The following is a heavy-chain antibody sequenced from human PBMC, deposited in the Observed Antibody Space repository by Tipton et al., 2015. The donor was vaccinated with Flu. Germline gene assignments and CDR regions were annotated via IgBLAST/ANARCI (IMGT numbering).Heavy chain of an antibody. CDR3: TNGGSQTTYGDHDIDAFDI. V-gene: IGHV3-73*01. CDR2: IRSKANSYAT. CDR1: GFTFSGSA. D-gene: IGHD4-17*01. J-gene: IGHJ3*02. Sequence: QLVQSGGGLVQPGGSLKLSCAASGFTFSGSAMHWIRQASGKGLEWVGRIRSKANSYATAYAASVKGRFTISRDDSKNTAYLQMNSLKTEDTAVYYCTNGGSQTTYGDHDIDAFDIWGQGTMVTVSS.